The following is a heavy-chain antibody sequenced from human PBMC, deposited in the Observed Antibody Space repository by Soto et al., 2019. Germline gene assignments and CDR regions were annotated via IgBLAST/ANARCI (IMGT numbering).Heavy chain of an antibody. CDR1: GFTFSSYA. J-gene: IGHJ4*02. Sequence: GGSLRLSCAASGFTFSSYAMSWVRQAPGKGLEWVSAISGSGGSTYYADSGKGRFTISRDNSKNTLYLQMNSLRAEDTAVYYCAKEGPYYYGSGSYSPFDYWGQGTLVTVSS. V-gene: IGHV3-23*01. D-gene: IGHD3-10*01. CDR2: ISGSGGST. CDR3: AKEGPYYYGSGSYSPFDY.